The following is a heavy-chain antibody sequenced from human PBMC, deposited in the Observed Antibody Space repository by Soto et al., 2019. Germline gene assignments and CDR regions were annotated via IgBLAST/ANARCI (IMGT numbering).Heavy chain of an antibody. CDR1: GYTFTSDA. D-gene: IGHD3-16*01. CDR2: INAGNGNT. V-gene: IGHV1-3*01. J-gene: IGHJ3*02. Sequence: QVQRVQSGAEVKKPGASVKVSCKASGYTFTSDAMHWVRQAPGQRLEWMGWINAGNGNTKYSQKFQGRVTITRDTSASTAYMELSSLRSEDTAVYYCARFRLIRGSYDAFDIWGQGTMVTVSS. CDR3: ARFRLIRGSYDAFDI.